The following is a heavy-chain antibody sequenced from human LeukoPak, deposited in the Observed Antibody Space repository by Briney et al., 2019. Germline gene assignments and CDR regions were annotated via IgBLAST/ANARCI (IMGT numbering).Heavy chain of an antibody. D-gene: IGHD3-16*02. V-gene: IGHV3-21*01. CDR1: GFTLSSYS. CDR3: ARYRISYYYGMDV. Sequence: GGSLRLSCALSGFTLSSYSTNWVRQAPRKGLEWVSSIISSSSYIYYADSVKGRFTISRDNAKNSLYLQMNSLRAEDTAVYYCARYRISYYYGMDVWGQGTTVTVSS. CDR2: IISSSSYI. J-gene: IGHJ6*02.